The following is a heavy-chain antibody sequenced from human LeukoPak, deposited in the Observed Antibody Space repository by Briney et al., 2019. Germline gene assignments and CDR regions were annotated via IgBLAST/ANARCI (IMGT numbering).Heavy chain of an antibody. CDR3: ASHREDIVVVVAATTPYYYYGMDV. Sequence: PGGSLRLSCAASGFTFSSYAMHWVRQAPGKGLEWVAVISYDGSNKYYADSVKGRFTISRDNSKNTLYLQMNSLRAEDTAVYYCASHREDIVVVVAATTPYYYYGMDVWGKGTTVTVSS. CDR2: ISYDGSNK. D-gene: IGHD2-15*01. J-gene: IGHJ6*04. V-gene: IGHV3-30-3*01. CDR1: GFTFSSYA.